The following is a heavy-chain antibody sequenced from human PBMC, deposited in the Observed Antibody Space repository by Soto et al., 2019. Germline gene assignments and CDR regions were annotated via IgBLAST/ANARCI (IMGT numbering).Heavy chain of an antibody. Sequence: GGSLRLSCAASGFTFSSYAMSWVRQAPGKGLEWVSGIDGSGRNTYYADSVKGRFTISRDNSKNTLSVQMDSLRVEDSALYYCAKDGGSVCSGGTCYFQAPDYWGQGTLVTVSS. CDR1: GFTFSSYA. CDR3: AKDGGSVCSGGTCYFQAPDY. V-gene: IGHV3-23*01. CDR2: IDGSGRNT. J-gene: IGHJ4*02. D-gene: IGHD2-15*01.